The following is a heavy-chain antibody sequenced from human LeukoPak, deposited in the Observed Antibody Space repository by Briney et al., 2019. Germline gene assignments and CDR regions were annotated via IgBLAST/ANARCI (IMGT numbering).Heavy chain of an antibody. CDR3: ARVNDCSGSSCFSRWFGP. D-gene: IGHD2-15*01. J-gene: IGHJ5*02. V-gene: IGHV4-39*07. CDR1: GASISNSDFY. CDR2: LYYGGSP. Sequence: SETLSLTCTVSGASISNSDFYWGWIRQPPGKGLEWIGTLYYGGSPLYNASLTSRVSMSVETSKNQFSLRLSSVTAADTAVYYCARVNDCSGSSCFSRWFGPWGQGTLITVSS.